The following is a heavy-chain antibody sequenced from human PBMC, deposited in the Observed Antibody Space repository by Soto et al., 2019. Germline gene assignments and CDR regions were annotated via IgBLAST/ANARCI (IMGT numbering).Heavy chain of an antibody. Sequence: QVQLVQSGAEVKKPGSSVKVSCKASGGTFSTYTISWVRQAPGQGLEWMGRVIPILNMANYAQKFQGRVTITADKSTSTAYMILSSLRSEDTAVYYCARAPAYSSGSQINYGRDVWGQGTTVTVSS. CDR1: GGTFSTYT. D-gene: IGHD6-19*01. J-gene: IGHJ6*02. CDR2: VIPILNMA. V-gene: IGHV1-69*02. CDR3: ARAPAYSSGSQINYGRDV.